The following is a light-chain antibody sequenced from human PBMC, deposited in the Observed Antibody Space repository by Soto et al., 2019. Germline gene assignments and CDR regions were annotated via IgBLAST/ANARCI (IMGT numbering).Light chain of an antibody. CDR1: SSNIGNNY. CDR3: AAWYDSLSGYV. Sequence: QSVLTQPPSAPGTPGQRVTISCSGSSSNIGNNYVYWHQQLPGTAPKLLIYRNNQRPSGVPDRFSGSKSGTSASLAISGLRSEDEADYYCAAWYDSLSGYVFGTGTKVTVL. CDR2: RNN. V-gene: IGLV1-47*01. J-gene: IGLJ1*01.